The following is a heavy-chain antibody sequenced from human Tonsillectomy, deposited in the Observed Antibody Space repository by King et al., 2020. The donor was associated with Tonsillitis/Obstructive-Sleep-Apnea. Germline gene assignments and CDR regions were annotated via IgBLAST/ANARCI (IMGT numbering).Heavy chain of an antibody. CDR3: ASGRLHLGELSSVDY. CDR2: INPSGGNT. D-gene: IGHD3-16*02. CDR1: GYIFTSYY. V-gene: IGHV1-46*01. Sequence: VQLVESGAEVKKPGASVTVSCKASGYIFTSYYMHWVRQAPGQGLEWMGIINPSGGNTNYAQKFQGRVTMTRDTSTSTVYMELSSLRSEDTAVYYCASGRLHLGELSSVDYWGQGTLVTVSS. J-gene: IGHJ4*02.